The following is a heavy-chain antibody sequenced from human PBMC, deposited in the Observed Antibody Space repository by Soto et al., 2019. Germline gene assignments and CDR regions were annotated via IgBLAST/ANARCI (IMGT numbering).Heavy chain of an antibody. CDR1: GYSFTRYG. CDR3: AREGDRPYYYGMDV. Sequence: QVQLVQSGNEVKKPGASVNVSCKASGYSFTRYGISWVRQAPGQGLEWMGWISGYNGKTKYAQKIQGRVSMTTDTSTSTAYMELRSLGSDDTAVYYCAREGDRPYYYGMDVWGQGTTVTVSS. CDR2: ISGYNGKT. J-gene: IGHJ6*02. D-gene: IGHD3-16*01. V-gene: IGHV1-18*01.